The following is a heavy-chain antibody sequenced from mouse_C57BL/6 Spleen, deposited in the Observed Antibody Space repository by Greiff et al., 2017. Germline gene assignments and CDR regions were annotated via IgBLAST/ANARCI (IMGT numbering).Heavy chain of an antibody. CDR1: GFTFSSYG. D-gene: IGHD3-2*02. CDR2: ISSGGSYT. V-gene: IGHV5-6*01. CDR3: ARQGDSSGPFAY. J-gene: IGHJ3*01. Sequence: EVKLVESGGDLVKPGGSLKLSCAASGFTFSSYGLSWVRPTPDKRLEWVATISSGGSYTYYPDSVKGRFTISRDNAKNTLYLQMSSLKSEDTAMYYCARQGDSSGPFAYWGQGTLVTVSA.